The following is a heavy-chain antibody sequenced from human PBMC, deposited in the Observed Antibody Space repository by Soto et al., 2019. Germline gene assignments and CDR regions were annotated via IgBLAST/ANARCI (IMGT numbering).Heavy chain of an antibody. J-gene: IGHJ5*02. Sequence: SETLSLTCTVSGGSTTSSSYYWGWIRPPPGKGLEWIGSIYYSGSTYYNPSLKSRVTISVDTSKNQFSLKLSSVTAADTAVYYCATQEVGGSYVYTFDPWGQGTLVTVSS. V-gene: IGHV4-39*01. CDR2: IYYSGST. D-gene: IGHD1-26*01. CDR3: ATQEVGGSYVYTFDP. CDR1: GGSTTSSSYY.